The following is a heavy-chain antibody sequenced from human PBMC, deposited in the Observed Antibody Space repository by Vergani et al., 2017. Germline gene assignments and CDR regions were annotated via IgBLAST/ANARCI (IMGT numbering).Heavy chain of an antibody. J-gene: IGHJ5*02. CDR2: IIPILGIA. CDR3: AREGQQPQFDP. V-gene: IGHV1-69*04. D-gene: IGHD6-13*01. Sequence: QVQLVQSGAEVKKPGSSVKVSCKASGGTFSSYAISWVRQAPGQGLEWMGRIIPILGIANYAQKFQGRVTITADKSTSTAYMELSSLGSEDTAVYYCAREGQQPQFDPWGQGTLVTVSS. CDR1: GGTFSSYA.